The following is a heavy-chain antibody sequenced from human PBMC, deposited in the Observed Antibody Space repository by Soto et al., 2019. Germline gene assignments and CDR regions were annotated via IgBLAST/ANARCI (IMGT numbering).Heavy chain of an antibody. J-gene: IGHJ6*02. Sequence: EVQLVESGGGLVQPGGSLRLSCAASGFTFSSYSMNWVRQAPGKGLEWVLYISSSSSTIYYADSVKGRFTISRDNAKNSLYLQMNSLRDEDTAVYYCARDPLAVAGGGRYYYYGMDVWGQGTTVTVSS. CDR2: ISSSSSTI. D-gene: IGHD6-19*01. V-gene: IGHV3-48*02. CDR3: ARDPLAVAGGGRYYYYGMDV. CDR1: GFTFSSYS.